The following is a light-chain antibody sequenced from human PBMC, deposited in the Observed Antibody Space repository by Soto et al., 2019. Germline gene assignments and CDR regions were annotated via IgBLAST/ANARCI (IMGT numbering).Light chain of an antibody. J-gene: IGLJ2*01. CDR3: SSYGGNNNLV. CDR1: SSDVGGYNY. V-gene: IGLV2-8*01. CDR2: EVS. Sequence: QSVLTQPPSASGSPGQSVTISCTGTSSDVGGYNYVSWYQQHPGKAPKLMIYEVSKRPSGVPGSFSASKSGNTASLTVSGLQAEDEADYYCSSYGGNNNLVFGGGTQLTGL.